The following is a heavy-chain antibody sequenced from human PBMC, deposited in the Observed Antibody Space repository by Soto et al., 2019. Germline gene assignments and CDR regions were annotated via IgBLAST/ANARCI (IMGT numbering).Heavy chain of an antibody. V-gene: IGHV5-51*01. CDR1: EYTFTAYC. Sequence: PGESMKISCTGFEYTFTAYCSCWVRQMPGKGLEWMGIMNPGDYDIRYSPSFQGLATISADKTINTAYLQWSRLKASATVKYCCARRDYTQRVVWHTYDIWSQGTMVTVSS. CDR2: MNPGDYDI. CDR3: ARRDYTQRVVWHTYDI. J-gene: IGHJ3*02. D-gene: IGHD3-16*01.